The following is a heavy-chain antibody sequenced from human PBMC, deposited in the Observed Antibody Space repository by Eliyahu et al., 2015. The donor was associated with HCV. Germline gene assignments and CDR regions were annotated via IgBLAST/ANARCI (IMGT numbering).Heavy chain of an antibody. Sequence: DVQLSESGGGLVQPGGSLRLSCAASGFTYSDYVMSWVRQAPGKGLEWVSSISGSGGTTYYADSVKGRFTISRDNSKNMLYLQMNSLRADDTAVFYCANFRTYSHGGPCWGQGTLVTVSS. V-gene: IGHV3-23*01. D-gene: IGHD3-16*01. CDR3: ANFRTYSHGGPC. J-gene: IGHJ4*02. CDR1: GFTYSDYV. CDR2: ISGSGGTT.